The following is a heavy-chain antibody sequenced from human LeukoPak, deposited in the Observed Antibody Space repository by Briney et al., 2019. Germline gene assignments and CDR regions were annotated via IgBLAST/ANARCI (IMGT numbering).Heavy chain of an antibody. Sequence: ASVKVSCKASGYTFTSYDINWVRQATGQGLEWMGWMNPNSGNTGYAQKFQGRVTMTRNTSISTAYMELSSQRSEDTAVYYCATSRGYCGGDCYSAYWGQGTLVTVSS. J-gene: IGHJ4*02. CDR3: ATSRGYCGGDCYSAY. V-gene: IGHV1-8*01. D-gene: IGHD2-21*02. CDR2: MNPNSGNT. CDR1: GYTFTSYD.